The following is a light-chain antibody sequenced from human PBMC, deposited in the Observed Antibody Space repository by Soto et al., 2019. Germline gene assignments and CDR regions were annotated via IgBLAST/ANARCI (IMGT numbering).Light chain of an antibody. CDR1: SSDVGGYDY. V-gene: IGLV2-14*01. J-gene: IGLJ1*01. CDR2: GVS. Sequence: QSLLNQPASVSESPGQSITIACAGTSSDVGGYDYVSWYQQYPGKAPKVLIYGVSNRPSGVSNRFSGSKSGNTASLTFSGLQAEDEADYYCSSHTSSGSLVFGTGTKVTVL. CDR3: SSHTSSGSLV.